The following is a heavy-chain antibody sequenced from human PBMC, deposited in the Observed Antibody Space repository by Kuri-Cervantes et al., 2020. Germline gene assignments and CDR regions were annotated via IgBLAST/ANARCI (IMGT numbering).Heavy chain of an antibody. J-gene: IGHJ4*02. CDR3: ARVHLGLFDY. CDR2: IYTSVST. V-gene: IGHV4-61*02. D-gene: IGHD7-27*01. Sequence: SETLSLTCTVSGGAISSGTYYWTWIWQPAGKGLEWIGLIYTSVSTNCKPSLKSRVTISVDTSKNQFSLKLSSVTAADTAVYYCARVHLGLFDYWGQGTLVTVSS. CDR1: GGAISSGTYY.